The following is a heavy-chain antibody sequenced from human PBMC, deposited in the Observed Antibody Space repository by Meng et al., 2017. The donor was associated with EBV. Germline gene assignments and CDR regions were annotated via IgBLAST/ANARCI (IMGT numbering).Heavy chain of an antibody. CDR2: VNHAGRT. V-gene: IGHV4-34*01. CDR1: GESFSGYY. CDR3: AEGRGTFDY. Sequence: QLPLQQWGERLLKPSETLPLSCGLSGESFSGYYCSWVRQSPGKGLEWIGEVNHAGRTNFNPSLKSRVSISLDTSKNQFSLKLNSVTVADTAVYYCAEGRGTFDYWGRGTLVTVAS. J-gene: IGHJ4*02.